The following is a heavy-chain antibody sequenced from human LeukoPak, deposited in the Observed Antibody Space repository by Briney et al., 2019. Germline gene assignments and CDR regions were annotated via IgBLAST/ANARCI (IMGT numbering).Heavy chain of an antibody. V-gene: IGHV3-23*01. D-gene: IGHD4-17*01. CDR1: GFTYSSYA. J-gene: IGHJ4*02. CDR2: ISGSGGST. Sequence: SGGSLRLXCAASGFTYSSYAMSWVRRAPGKGLESVSAISGSGGSTYYADSVKGRFTISRDNSKNTLYLQMNSLRAEDTAVYYCAKDLDYGDYEGHFDYWGQGTLVTVSS. CDR3: AKDLDYGDYEGHFDY.